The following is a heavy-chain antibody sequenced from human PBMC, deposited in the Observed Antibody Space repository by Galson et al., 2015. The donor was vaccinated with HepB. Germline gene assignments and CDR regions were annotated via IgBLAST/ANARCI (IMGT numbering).Heavy chain of an antibody. D-gene: IGHD3-16*01. CDR1: GFTFSSYS. V-gene: IGHV3-21*01. J-gene: IGHJ4*02. Sequence: SLRLSCAASGFTFSSYSMNWVRQAPGKGLEWVSSISSSCSYIYYADSVKGRFTISRDNAKNSLSLQMNSLRAEDTAVYYCARDLITFGEGYYFDYWGQGTLVTVSS. CDR3: ARDLITFGEGYYFDY. CDR2: ISSSCSYI.